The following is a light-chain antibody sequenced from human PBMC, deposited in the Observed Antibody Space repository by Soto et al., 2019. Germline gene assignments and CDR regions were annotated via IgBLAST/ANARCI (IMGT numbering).Light chain of an antibody. CDR1: QSLTYS. J-gene: IGKJ1*01. CDR3: QHYNSFSET. Sequence: DIQMTQSPSTLSASVGDRITITCRASQSLTYSLAWYQQKPGKAPKLLIYDASTLESGVPPRFSGSGSGPEYTLTISSLQPADFVTYYCQHYNSFSETFGQGTKVEIK. V-gene: IGKV1-5*01. CDR2: DAS.